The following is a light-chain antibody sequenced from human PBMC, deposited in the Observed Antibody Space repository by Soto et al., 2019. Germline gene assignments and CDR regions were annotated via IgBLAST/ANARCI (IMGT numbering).Light chain of an antibody. V-gene: IGLV4-69*01. Sequence: QSVLTQSPSASASLGASVKLICTLSSGHSSYAIAWHQQQPEKGPRYLMKLNSDGSHSKGDGIPDRFSGSSSGAERYHTISSLQSEDEADYYCQTWGTGIQDVVFGGGTKVTVL. CDR3: QTWGTGIQDVV. J-gene: IGLJ2*01. CDR2: LNSDGSH. CDR1: SGHSSYA.